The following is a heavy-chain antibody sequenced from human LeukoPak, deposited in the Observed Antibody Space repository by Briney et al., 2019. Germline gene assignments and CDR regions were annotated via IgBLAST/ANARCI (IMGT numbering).Heavy chain of an antibody. J-gene: IGHJ4*02. CDR3: ARYYYDSSGYDY. D-gene: IGHD3-22*01. V-gene: IGHV1-2*02. CDR1: GYTFTSYD. Sequence: ASVKVSCKASGYTFTSYDINWVRQAPGQGLEWMGWINPNSGGTNYAQKFQGRVTMTRDTSISTAYMELSRPRSDDTAVYYCARYYYDSSGYDYWGQGTLVTVSS. CDR2: INPNSGGT.